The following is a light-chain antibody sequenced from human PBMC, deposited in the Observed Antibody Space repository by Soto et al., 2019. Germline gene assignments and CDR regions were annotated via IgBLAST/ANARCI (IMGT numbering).Light chain of an antibody. V-gene: IGLV2-8*01. CDR3: KSSAGSNTYV. J-gene: IGLJ1*01. CDR2: EVV. Sequence: QSALTQPPSASGSPGQSVTISCTGTKSDIGVYDFVSWYQHHPGKAPRLIIYEVVQRPSGVPDRFSGSKSGNTASLTVSGLHTAGEADYFCKSSAGSNTYVFGSGTMLTVL. CDR1: KSDIGVYDF.